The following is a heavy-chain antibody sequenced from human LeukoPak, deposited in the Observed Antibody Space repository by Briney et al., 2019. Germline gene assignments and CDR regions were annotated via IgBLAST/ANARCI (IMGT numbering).Heavy chain of an antibody. D-gene: IGHD3-10*01. J-gene: IGHJ5*02. V-gene: IGHV1-8*02. CDR1: GYTFTSYD. Sequence: ASVKVSCKASGYTFTSYDINWVRQATGQGLEWMGWMNPNSGHTGYAQKFQGRVTMTRNTSISTAYMELSSLRSEDTAVYYCARGTNLYGLGSYYNGWNRFDPWGQGTLVTVSS. CDR2: MNPNSGHT. CDR3: ARGTNLYGLGSYYNGWNRFDP.